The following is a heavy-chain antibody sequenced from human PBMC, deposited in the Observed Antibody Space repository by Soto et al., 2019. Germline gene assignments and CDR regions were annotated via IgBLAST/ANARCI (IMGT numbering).Heavy chain of an antibody. Sequence: GGSLRLSCAASGFTFSDYYMSWIRQAPGKGLEWISYISSSGGTINYAESVKGRFAISRDNAKKSSYLQMSSLRAEDTAVYYCARDRDYYKADYWGQGTLVTVSS. CDR2: ISSSGGTI. CDR3: ARDRDYYKADY. J-gene: IGHJ4*02. V-gene: IGHV3-11*04. CDR1: GFTFSDYY. D-gene: IGHD1-26*01.